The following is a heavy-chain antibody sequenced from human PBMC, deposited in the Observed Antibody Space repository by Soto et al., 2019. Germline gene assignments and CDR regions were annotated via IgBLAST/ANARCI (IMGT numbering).Heavy chain of an antibody. CDR2: INHSGST. V-gene: IGHV4-34*01. J-gene: IGHJ6*03. CDR1: GGSFSGYY. Sequence: SETLSLTCAVYGGSFSGYYWSWIRQPPGKGLEWIGEINHSGSTNYNPSLKSRVTISVDTSKNQFSLKLSSVTAADTAVYYCARGLLYSYGYGYYYYMDVWGKGTTVTVSS. D-gene: IGHD5-18*01. CDR3: ARGLLYSYGYGYYYYMDV.